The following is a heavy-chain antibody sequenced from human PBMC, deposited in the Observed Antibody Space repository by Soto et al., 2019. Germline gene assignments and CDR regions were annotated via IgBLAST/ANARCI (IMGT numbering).Heavy chain of an antibody. J-gene: IGHJ4*02. CDR2: ISGSGGST. CDR3: AKDQYYYGSGSSAFDY. V-gene: IGHV3-23*01. D-gene: IGHD3-10*01. CDR1: GFTFSSYA. Sequence: GGSLRLSCAASGFTFSSYAMSWVRQAPGKGLEWVSAISGSGGSTYYADSVKGRFTISRDNSKNTLYLQMNSLRAEDTAVYYCAKDQYYYGSGSSAFDYWGQGTLVTVSS.